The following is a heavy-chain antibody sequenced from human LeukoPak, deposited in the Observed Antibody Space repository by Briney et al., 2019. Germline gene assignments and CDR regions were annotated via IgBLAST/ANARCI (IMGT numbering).Heavy chain of an antibody. D-gene: IGHD4/OR15-4a*01. CDR1: GGSISSSGHY. CDR3: DSGASFEAFDV. J-gene: IGHJ3*01. Sequence: PSETLSLTCSVSGGSISSSGHYWGWIRQPPGKGLEWIGSIYYSGSTHYNPSLKSRVTISADTSKNQLSLKLTSVTAADTAVYFCDSGASFEAFDVWGQGTMVSVSA. V-gene: IGHV4-39*01. CDR2: IYYSGST.